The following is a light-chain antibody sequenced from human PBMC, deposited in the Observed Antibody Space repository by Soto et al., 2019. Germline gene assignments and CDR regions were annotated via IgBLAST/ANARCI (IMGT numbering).Light chain of an antibody. CDR3: QQYDGPPWT. CDR1: HDISTF. V-gene: IGKV1-9*01. Sequence: DIQLTQSPSLLSASIGDRVTITCRASHDISTFLAWYQQKPGKAPKLLIYGSSSRATGIPDRFSGSGSGTDFTLTISRLGPEDIAVYYCQQYDGPPWTFGQGTKVEIK. CDR2: GSS. J-gene: IGKJ1*01.